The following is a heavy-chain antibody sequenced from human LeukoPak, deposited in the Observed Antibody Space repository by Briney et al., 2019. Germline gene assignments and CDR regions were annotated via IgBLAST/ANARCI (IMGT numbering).Heavy chain of an antibody. CDR3: AQGTGNDDLDY. J-gene: IGHJ4*02. Sequence: QPGGSLRLSCAASGFTFDDYIMHWIRQAPGKGLEWVSLINWDGGSSYYADSVKGRFTISRDNSKSSLYLQMNSLRPEDTALYYCAQGTGNDDLDYWGLGTLVTVSS. CDR2: INWDGGSS. V-gene: IGHV3-43*01. D-gene: IGHD1-1*01. CDR1: GFTFDDYI.